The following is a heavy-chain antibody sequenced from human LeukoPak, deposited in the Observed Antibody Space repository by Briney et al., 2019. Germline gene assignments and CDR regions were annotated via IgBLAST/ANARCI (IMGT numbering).Heavy chain of an antibody. CDR1: GYTITGYY. V-gene: IGHV1-2*02. D-gene: IGHD3-22*01. CDR2: INPNNGGT. CDR3: ARDDSSGCYDY. Sequence: ASVKVSCKAFGYTITGYYIHWVRQAPGQGLEWMGWINPNNGGTNSAQKFQGRVTMTRDTSISTAYMELSRLRSDDTALYYCARDDSSGCYDYWGQGTLVTVSS. J-gene: IGHJ4*02.